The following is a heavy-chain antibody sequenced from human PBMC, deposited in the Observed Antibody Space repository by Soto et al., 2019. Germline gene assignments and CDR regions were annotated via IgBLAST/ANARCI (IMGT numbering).Heavy chain of an antibody. V-gene: IGHV3-23*01. CDR1: GFSISSNA. CDR3: AKDKPGTTSFDY. CDR2: ISERGDTT. Sequence: PGGSLRLSCAASGFSISSNAMYWVRQAPGKGLEWVSGISERGDTTHYADSVKGRFTISRDTSKNTLYLQLNTQRADDTAVYYCAKDKPGTTSFDYWGQGILVTVSS. J-gene: IGHJ4*02. D-gene: IGHD1-1*01.